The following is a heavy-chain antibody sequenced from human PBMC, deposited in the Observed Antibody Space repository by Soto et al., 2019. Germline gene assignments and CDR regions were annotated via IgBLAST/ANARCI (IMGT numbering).Heavy chain of an antibody. CDR3: ARQDCGGECPGHAFDI. CDR2: IYPGDSDT. D-gene: IGHD2-21*01. J-gene: IGHJ3*02. V-gene: IGHV5-51*01. CDR1: GYSFTSYW. Sequence: GESLKISCKGSGYSFTSYWIGWVRQMPGKGLEWMGIIYPGDSDTRYSPSFQGQVTISADKSISTAYLQWSSLKASDTAMYYCARQDCGGECPGHAFDIWGQGTMVTVSS.